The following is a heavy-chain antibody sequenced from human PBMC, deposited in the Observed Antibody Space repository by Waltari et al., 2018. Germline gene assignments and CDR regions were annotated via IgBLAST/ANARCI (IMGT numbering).Heavy chain of an antibody. J-gene: IGHJ5*02. V-gene: IGHV4-4*07. D-gene: IGHD3-10*01. Sequence: QVQLQESGPGLVKPSETLSLTCTFPGGSISSYSWSWIRQPAGKGLEWIGRIYTSGGTNYNPSLKSRVTMSVDTSKNQFSLKLSSVTAADTAVYYCARDRYYGSGSTWFDPWGQGTLVTVSS. CDR2: IYTSGGT. CDR3: ARDRYYGSGSTWFDP. CDR1: GGSISSYS.